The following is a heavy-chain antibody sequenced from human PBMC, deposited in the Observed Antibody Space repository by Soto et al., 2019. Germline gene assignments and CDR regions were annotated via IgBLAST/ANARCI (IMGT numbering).Heavy chain of an antibody. Sequence: ASVKVSCKASGYTFTSYGISWVRQAPGQGLEWMGWISAYNGNTNYAQKLQGRVTMTTDTSTSTAYMELRSLRSDDTAVYYCARDPLGDCTNGVCYTEDWFDPWGQGTLVTVSS. CDR1: GYTFTSYG. CDR3: ARDPLGDCTNGVCYTEDWFDP. D-gene: IGHD2-8*01. V-gene: IGHV1-18*01. CDR2: ISAYNGNT. J-gene: IGHJ5*02.